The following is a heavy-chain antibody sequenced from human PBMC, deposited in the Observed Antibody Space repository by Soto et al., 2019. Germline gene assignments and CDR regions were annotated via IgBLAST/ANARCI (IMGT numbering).Heavy chain of an antibody. D-gene: IGHD5-12*01. CDR2: ISYDGSNK. Sequence: QVQLVESGGGVVQPGRSLRLSCAASGFTFNSYGMHWVRQAPGKGLEWVAVISYDGSNKYYADSVKGRFTISRDNFKKTLDLQMNSLRAEDTAMYYCAKDLIMADTYFYGMDVWGQGTTVIVSS. CDR3: AKDLIMADTYFYGMDV. J-gene: IGHJ6*02. CDR1: GFTFNSYG. V-gene: IGHV3-30*18.